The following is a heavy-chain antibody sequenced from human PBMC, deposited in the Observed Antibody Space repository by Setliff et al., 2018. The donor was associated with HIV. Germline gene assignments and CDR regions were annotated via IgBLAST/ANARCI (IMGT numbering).Heavy chain of an antibody. D-gene: IGHD3-10*01. CDR2: ISAYNGNT. CDR3: ARVGRGPYYFFDF. J-gene: IGHJ4*02. V-gene: IGHV1-18*04. CDR1: GYTFTGYY. Sequence: ASVKVSCKASGYTFTGYYMHWARQAPGQGLEWMGWISAYNGNTNYAQKLQRRVTMTTDTSTSTAYMELRSLTSDDTAVYYCARVGRGPYYFFDFWGQGTQVTVSS.